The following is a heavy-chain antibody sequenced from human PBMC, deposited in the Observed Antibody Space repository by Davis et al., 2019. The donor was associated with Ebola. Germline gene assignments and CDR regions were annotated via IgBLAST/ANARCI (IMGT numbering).Heavy chain of an antibody. CDR1: GFTFSSYA. Sequence: PGGSLRLSCAASGFTFSSYAMHWVRQAPGEGLEWVAVISYDGSNKYYADSVKGRFTISRDNSKNPLYLQMNSLRAEDTAVYYCASGVGHSYGFLYDPWYFDYWGQGTLVTVSS. CDR2: ISYDGSNK. D-gene: IGHD5-18*01. V-gene: IGHV3-30-3*01. J-gene: IGHJ4*02. CDR3: ASGVGHSYGFLYDPWYFDY.